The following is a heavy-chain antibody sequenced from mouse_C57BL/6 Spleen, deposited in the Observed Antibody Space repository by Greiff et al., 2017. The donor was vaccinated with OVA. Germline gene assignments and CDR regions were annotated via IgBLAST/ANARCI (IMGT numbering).Heavy chain of an antibody. CDR3: ASQLRGYAMDY. D-gene: IGHD1-3*01. CDR2: ISSGSSTI. Sequence: DVKLVASGGGLVKPGGSLKLSCAASGFTFSDYGMHWVRQAPETGLEWVAYISSGSSTIYYADTVKGRFTISRDNAKNTLFLQMTSLRSEDTAMYYCASQLRGYAMDYWGQGTSVTVSS. CDR1: GFTFSDYG. J-gene: IGHJ4*01. V-gene: IGHV5-17*01.